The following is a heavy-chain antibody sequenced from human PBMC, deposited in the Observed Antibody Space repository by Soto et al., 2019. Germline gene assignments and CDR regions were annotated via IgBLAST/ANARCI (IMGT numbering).Heavy chain of an antibody. V-gene: IGHV4-39*07. J-gene: IGHJ6*02. Sequence: SETLSLTCTVSGGSISSGGYYWSWIRQPPGKGLEWIGEINHSGSTNYNPSLKSRVTISVDTSKNQFSLKLSSVTAADTAVYYCARGQRWLQSDYYYGMDVWGQGTTVTVSS. CDR1: GGSISSGGYY. CDR2: INHSGST. D-gene: IGHD5-12*01. CDR3: ARGQRWLQSDYYYGMDV.